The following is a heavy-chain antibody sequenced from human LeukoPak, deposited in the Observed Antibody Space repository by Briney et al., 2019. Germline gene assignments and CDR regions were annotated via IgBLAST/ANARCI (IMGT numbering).Heavy chain of an antibody. V-gene: IGHV1-8*01. D-gene: IGHD2-15*01. CDR2: MNPNSGNT. CDR1: GYTFTSYD. CDR3: ARGGLLYYYYYYGMDV. J-gene: IGHJ6*02. Sequence: ASVKVSCKASGYTFTSYDINWVRQATGQGLEWMGWMNPNSGNTGYAQKFQGRVTMTRNTSISTAYMELSSLRSEDTAVYYCARGGLLYYYYYYGMDVWGQGTTVTVSS.